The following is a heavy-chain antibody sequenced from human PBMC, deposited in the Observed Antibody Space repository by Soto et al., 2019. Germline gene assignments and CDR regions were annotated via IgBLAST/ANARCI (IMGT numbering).Heavy chain of an antibody. Sequence: QVQLVESGGGVVQPGRSLRLSCAASGFTFSSYGMHWVRQAPGKGLEWVAVIWYDGSNEYYADSVKGRFTISRDNSKNTLYLQMNSLRVEDTAVYYCARDFYSGSYYGTEYFQHWGQGTLVTVSS. V-gene: IGHV3-33*01. D-gene: IGHD1-26*01. J-gene: IGHJ1*01. CDR3: ARDFYSGSYYGTEYFQH. CDR2: IWYDGSNE. CDR1: GFTFSSYG.